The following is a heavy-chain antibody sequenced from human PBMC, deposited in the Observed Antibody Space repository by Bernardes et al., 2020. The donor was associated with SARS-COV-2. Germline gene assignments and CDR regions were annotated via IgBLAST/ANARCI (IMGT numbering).Heavy chain of an antibody. Sequence: SEPLSLTCDVSGGSVSSGSYFWVWIRQAPGKGLEWISTVYYNGNTYYSPSLKSRASMSVDSSKNRFSLNLNSMTAADTAVYYCASPLTNRDGFHSWGQGTLVTVSS. CDR3: ASPLTNRDGFHS. J-gene: IGHJ5*01. V-gene: IGHV4-39*02. D-gene: IGHD3-3*01. CDR2: VYYNGNT. CDR1: GGSVSSGSYF.